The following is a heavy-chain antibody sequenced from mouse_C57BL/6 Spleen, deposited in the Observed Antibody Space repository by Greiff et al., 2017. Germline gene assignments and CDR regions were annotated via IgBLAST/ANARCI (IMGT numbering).Heavy chain of an antibody. Sequence: EVQGVESGGDLVKPGGSLKLSCAASGFTFSSYGMSWVRQTPDKRLEWVATISSGGSYTYYPDSVKGRFTISRDNAKNTLYLQMSSLKSEDTAMYYCARRDTAVVVHYAMDYWGQGTSVTVSS. J-gene: IGHJ4*01. CDR2: ISSGGSYT. CDR3: ARRDTAVVVHYAMDY. D-gene: IGHD1-1*01. CDR1: GFTFSSYG. V-gene: IGHV5-6*01.